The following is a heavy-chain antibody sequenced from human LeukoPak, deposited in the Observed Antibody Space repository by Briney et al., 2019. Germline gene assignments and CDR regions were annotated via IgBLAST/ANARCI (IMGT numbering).Heavy chain of an antibody. V-gene: IGHV1-2*02. Sequence: ASVKVSCKASGYTFTGYYMHWVRQAPGQGLEWMGWINPNSGGTNYAQKFQGRVTMTRDTSISTDYMELSRLRSDDTAVYYCARMTTVTTGDYWGQGTLVSVSS. D-gene: IGHD4-17*01. CDR1: GYTFTGYY. CDR2: INPNSGGT. CDR3: ARMTTVTTGDY. J-gene: IGHJ4*02.